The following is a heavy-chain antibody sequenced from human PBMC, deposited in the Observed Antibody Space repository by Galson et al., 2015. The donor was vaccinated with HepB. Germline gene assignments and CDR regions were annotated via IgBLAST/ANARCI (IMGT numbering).Heavy chain of an antibody. CDR2: ISGSGGSA. CDR1: GFTFSSYA. V-gene: IGHV3-23*01. D-gene: IGHD3-16*01. Sequence: CAASGFTFSSYAMSWVRQAPGKGLEWVSAISGSGGSAYYADSVKGRFTISRDNSKNTLYLQMNSLRAEDTAVYYCAKGAVYPGEYGMDVWGQGTTVTVSS. CDR3: AKGAVYPGEYGMDV. J-gene: IGHJ6*02.